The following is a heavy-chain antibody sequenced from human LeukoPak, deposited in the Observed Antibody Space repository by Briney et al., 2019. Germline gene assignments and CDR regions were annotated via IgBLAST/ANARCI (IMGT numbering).Heavy chain of an antibody. V-gene: IGHV4-39*07. J-gene: IGHJ4*02. D-gene: IGHD3-10*01. CDR3: ARGKEVITMLRGLKPGYYFAY. CDR1: GGSISSSSYY. CDR2: IYYSGST. Sequence: PSETLSLTCTVSGGSISSSSYYWGWIRQPPGKGLEWIGSIYYSGSTYYNPSLKSLVTISVDTSKNQFSLKLNSVTAADTAVYYCARGKEVITMLRGLKPGYYFAYWGQGTLVTVSS.